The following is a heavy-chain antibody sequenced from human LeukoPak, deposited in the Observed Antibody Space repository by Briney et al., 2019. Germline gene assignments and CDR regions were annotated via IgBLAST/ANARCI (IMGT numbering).Heavy chain of an antibody. D-gene: IGHD3-22*01. CDR1: GFTFSDYY. Sequence: GGSLRLSCAASGFTFSDYYMSWIRQAPGKGLEWVSYISSSGSTIYYADSVKGRFTISRDNAKNSLYLQMNSLRAEDTAVYYCAGAPYYYDSSGYSDYGGRGPRVTVSS. J-gene: IGHJ4*02. CDR2: ISSSGSTI. V-gene: IGHV3-11*01. CDR3: AGAPYYYDSSGYSDY.